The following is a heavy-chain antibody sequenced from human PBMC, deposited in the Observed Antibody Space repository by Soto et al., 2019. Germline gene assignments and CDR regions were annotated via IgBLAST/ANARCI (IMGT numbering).Heavy chain of an antibody. J-gene: IGHJ4*02. CDR2: IYHSGTT. Sequence: QVQLQESGPGLVKPSGTLSLTCVVSGASISSNNWWSWVRQPPGKGLEWIGEIYHSGTTSYNPSLKSRVTMSVDKSKNQFSLKVTSVTAADTAVYFCAKDGSGHPYYSDNWGQGTLVPVSS. CDR3: AKDGSGHPYYSDN. V-gene: IGHV4-4*02. CDR1: GASISSNNW. D-gene: IGHD2-15*01.